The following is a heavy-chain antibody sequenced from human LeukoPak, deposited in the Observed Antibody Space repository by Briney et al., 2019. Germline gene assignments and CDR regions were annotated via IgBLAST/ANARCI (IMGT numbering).Heavy chain of an antibody. J-gene: IGHJ4*02. D-gene: IGHD6-13*01. V-gene: IGHV4-59*01. CDR3: ARVLTEYSSSRCLDF. Sequence: SETPSLTCTVSGGAISSYYWSWIRQPPGKGLEWIGDIYYSGRTNYKPSLKSRVTILVDTSKNQFSLRLSSVTAADTAVYYCARVLTEYSSSRCLDFWGQGALVTVSS. CDR1: GGAISSYY. CDR2: IYYSGRT.